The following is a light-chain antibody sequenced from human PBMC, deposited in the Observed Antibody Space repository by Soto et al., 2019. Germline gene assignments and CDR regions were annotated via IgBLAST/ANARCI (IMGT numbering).Light chain of an antibody. CDR2: GAS. V-gene: IGKV3-20*01. CDR3: QQYGSSPGWT. J-gene: IGKJ1*01. Sequence: EIVLTQSPGTLSLSPGERATLSCRASQSVSSSYLAWYQQKPGQAPRLLIYGASSRATGIPDRFSGSGSGTDLTLTISRLEPEDFAVYYCQQYGSSPGWTFGQGTKGGYQ. CDR1: QSVSSSY.